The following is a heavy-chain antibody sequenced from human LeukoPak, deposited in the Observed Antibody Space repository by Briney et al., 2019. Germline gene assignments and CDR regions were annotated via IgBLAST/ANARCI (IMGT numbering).Heavy chain of an antibody. Sequence: PSETLSLTCTVSGGSISSSSYYWGWIRQPPGKGLEWIGSIYYSGSTYYNPSLKSRVTISVDTSKNQFSLKLSSVTAADMAVYYCAREVVAAAGTVDYWGQGTLVIVSS. CDR1: GGSISSSSYY. J-gene: IGHJ4*02. V-gene: IGHV4-39*07. D-gene: IGHD6-13*01. CDR2: IYYSGST. CDR3: AREVVAAAGTVDY.